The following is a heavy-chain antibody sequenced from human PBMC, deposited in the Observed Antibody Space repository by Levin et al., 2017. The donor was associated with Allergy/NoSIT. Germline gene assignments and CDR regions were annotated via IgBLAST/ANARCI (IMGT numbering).Heavy chain of an antibody. D-gene: IGHD2-2*01. CDR3: ARFLGPCSSASCPIYYYFYYMDV. J-gene: IGHJ6*03. CDR1: GYIFTDHH. CDR2: INPNSGGT. Sequence: PGASVKVSCKASGYIFTDHHLHWVRQAPGQGLEWMGWINPNSGGTKYAQKFQGRVTMTRDTSISTAYMDLSSLRSDDTALYYCARFLGPCSSASCPIYYYFYYMDVWGKGTTVTVSS. V-gene: IGHV1-2*02.